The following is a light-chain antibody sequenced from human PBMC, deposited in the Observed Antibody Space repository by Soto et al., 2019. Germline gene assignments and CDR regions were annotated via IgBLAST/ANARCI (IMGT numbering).Light chain of an antibody. CDR3: QQYGSSGT. J-gene: IGKJ1*01. CDR1: QSVSSSY. Sequence: EIVLTQSPGSLSLAAGERATLSSRASQSVSSSYLAWYQQKPGQAPRLLIYGASRRATGIPDRFSGSGSGTDFTLTISRLEPEDFAVYYCQQYGSSGTFGQGTKV. CDR2: GAS. V-gene: IGKV3-20*01.